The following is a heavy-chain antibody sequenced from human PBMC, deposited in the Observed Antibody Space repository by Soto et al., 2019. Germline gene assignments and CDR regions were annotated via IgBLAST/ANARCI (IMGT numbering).Heavy chain of an antibody. CDR2: IYYSGIT. CDR1: GGSVTSATYY. Sequence: SETLSLTCTVSGGSVTSATYYWSWIRQPPGKGLEYIGYIYYSGITNYNPSLNSRVTISVDTPKNQFSLKLSSATAADTAFYYGASANAGAFNIWGQGTMVTVSS. J-gene: IGHJ3*02. V-gene: IGHV4-61*01. CDR3: ASANAGAFNI.